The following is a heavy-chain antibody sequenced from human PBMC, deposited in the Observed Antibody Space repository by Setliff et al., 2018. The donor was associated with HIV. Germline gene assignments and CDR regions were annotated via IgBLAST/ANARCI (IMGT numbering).Heavy chain of an antibody. V-gene: IGHV1-18*01. CDR2: ISAYNGNT. CDR1: GYTFTDYG. CDR3: ARDRGRYGDYRDFDY. D-gene: IGHD4-17*01. J-gene: IGHJ4*02. Sequence: GASVKVSCKASGYTFTDYGISWVRQAPGQGLEWMGWISAYNGNTKYAQKFQGRVTMTTHTSTNTAYMEVTRLTSDDTAVYYCARDRGRYGDYRDFDYWGQGALVTVSS.